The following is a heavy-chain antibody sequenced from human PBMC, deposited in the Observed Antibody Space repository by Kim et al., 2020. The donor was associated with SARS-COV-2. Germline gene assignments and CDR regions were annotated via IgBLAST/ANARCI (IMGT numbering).Heavy chain of an antibody. V-gene: IGHV3-30-3*01. CDR3: ARKASGYFGAGTYYNGQFDY. D-gene: IGHD3-10*01. J-gene: IGHJ4*02. CDR1: GFSFSTYV. CDR2: ISTDGSKK. Sequence: GGSLRLSCVASGFSFSTYVMHWVRQAPGKGLEWVAIISTDGSKKDYADSVKGHSTISRDNSKNTLYLQMNSLRPEDTAVYYCARKASGYFGAGTYYNGQFDYWGQGTLVTVSS.